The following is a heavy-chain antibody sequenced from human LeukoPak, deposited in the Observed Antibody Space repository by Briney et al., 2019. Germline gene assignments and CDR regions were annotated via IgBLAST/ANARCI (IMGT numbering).Heavy chain of an antibody. Sequence: SETLSLTCTVSGGSISSYYWSWIRQPPGKGLEWIGYIYTSGSTNYNPSLKSRVTISVATSKNQFSLKLNSVTAAGTAVYYCARHGSVAAAGDNWFDPWGQGTLVTVSS. V-gene: IGHV4-4*09. CDR2: IYTSGST. D-gene: IGHD6-13*01. CDR1: GGSISSYY. J-gene: IGHJ5*02. CDR3: ARHGSVAAAGDNWFDP.